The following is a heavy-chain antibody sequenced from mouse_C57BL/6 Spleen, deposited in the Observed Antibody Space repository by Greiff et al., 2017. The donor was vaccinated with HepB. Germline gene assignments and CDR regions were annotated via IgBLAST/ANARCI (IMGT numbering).Heavy chain of an antibody. CDR1: GYTFTDYE. CDR3: TERDYGSSDY. D-gene: IGHD1-1*01. V-gene: IGHV1-15*01. Sequence: VQLQQSGAELVRPGASVTLSCKASGYTFTDYEMHWVKQTPVHGLEWIGAIDPETGGTAYNQKFKGKAILTADKSSSTAYMELRSLTSEDSAVYYCTERDYGSSDYWGQGTTLTVSS. CDR2: IDPETGGT. J-gene: IGHJ2*01.